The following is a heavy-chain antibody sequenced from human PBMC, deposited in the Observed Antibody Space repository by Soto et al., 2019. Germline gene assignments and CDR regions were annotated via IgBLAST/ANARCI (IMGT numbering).Heavy chain of an antibody. J-gene: IGHJ5*02. D-gene: IGHD2-2*01. Sequence: ASVKVSCKTSGYTFSNYGITWVRQAPGQPLEWLGWISLYSDGTNYAQKFQGRVSMTTDTSTTTAYMELRSLRSDDTAVYYCSRVVQGAEAWFGPWGQGTLVTVSS. V-gene: IGHV1-18*01. CDR2: ISLYSDGT. CDR3: SRVVQGAEAWFGP. CDR1: GYTFSNYG.